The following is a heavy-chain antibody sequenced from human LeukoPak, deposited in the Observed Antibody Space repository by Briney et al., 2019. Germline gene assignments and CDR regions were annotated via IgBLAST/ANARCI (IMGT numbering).Heavy chain of an antibody. J-gene: IGHJ4*02. CDR3: ASNYDFWSGSDY. D-gene: IGHD3-3*01. CDR2: ISSNSNI. V-gene: IGHV3-21*01. Sequence: GGSLRLSCAASGFTFSSYSMNWVRQAPGKGLEWVSSISSNSNIYYADSVKGRFTISRDNAKNSLYLQMNSLRAEDTAVYYCASNYDFWSGSDYWGQGTLVTVSS. CDR1: GFTFSSYS.